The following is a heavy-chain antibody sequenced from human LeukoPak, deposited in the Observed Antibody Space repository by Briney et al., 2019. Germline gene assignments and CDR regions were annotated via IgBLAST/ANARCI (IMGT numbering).Heavy chain of an antibody. J-gene: IGHJ2*01. CDR3: ARVGDHYHWYLDV. V-gene: IGHV3-53*01. Sequence: PGGSLTLSCEGSGFSVSTKYMNWVRQAPGKGLEWVSILYSGSSIYYTDSVKGRFTVSRDDSTNTLYLHMNSLGVEDTAVYYCARVGDHYHWYLDVWGRGTLVTVSS. CDR1: GFSVSTKY. CDR2: LYSGSSI. D-gene: IGHD3-10*01.